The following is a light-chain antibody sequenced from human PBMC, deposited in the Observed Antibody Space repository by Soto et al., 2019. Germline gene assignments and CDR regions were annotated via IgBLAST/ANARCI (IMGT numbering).Light chain of an antibody. CDR1: QSISSSY. J-gene: IGKJ1*01. Sequence: ETVLTQSPGTLSLSPGERATLSCRASQSISSSYLAWYQQKPGQAPRLLIYGTSNRATGIPDRFSGSGSGTDFTLTISRLEPEDSAVYYCQQYGSPPTWTFGQGTKVDIK. CDR2: GTS. V-gene: IGKV3-20*01. CDR3: QQYGSPPTWT.